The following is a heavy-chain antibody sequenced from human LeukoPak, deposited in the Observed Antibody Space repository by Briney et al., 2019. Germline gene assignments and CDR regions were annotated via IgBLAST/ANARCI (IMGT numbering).Heavy chain of an antibody. CDR2: IIPIFGTA. CDR1: GGTFSSYA. CDR3: ASRTVVVPAAMAPKFDY. V-gene: IGHV1-69*01. J-gene: IGHJ4*02. Sequence: GSSVKVSCKASGGTFSSYAISWVRQAPGQGLEWMGGIIPIFGTANYAQKFQGRVTITADESTSTAYMELSSLRSEDTAVYYCASRTVVVPAAMAPKFDYWGQGTLVTVSS. D-gene: IGHD2-2*01.